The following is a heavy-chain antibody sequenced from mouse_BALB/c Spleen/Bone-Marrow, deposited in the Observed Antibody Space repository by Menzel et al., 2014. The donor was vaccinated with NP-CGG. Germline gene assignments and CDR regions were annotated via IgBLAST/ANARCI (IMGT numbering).Heavy chain of an antibody. Sequence: EVQLQQSGGGLVQPGGSLKLSCAASGFDFSRYWMSWVRRAPGKGLEWIGEINPDSSTINYTPSLKDKFIISRDNAKNTLYLRMSKVRSEDTALYYCARQGYYGKGDYWGQGTTLTVSS. CDR2: INPDSSTI. V-gene: IGHV4-1*02. CDR1: GFDFSRYW. D-gene: IGHD2-1*01. J-gene: IGHJ2*01. CDR3: ARQGYYGKGDY.